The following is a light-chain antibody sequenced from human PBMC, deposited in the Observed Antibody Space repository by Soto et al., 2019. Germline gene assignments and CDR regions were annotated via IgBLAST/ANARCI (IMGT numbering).Light chain of an antibody. CDR2: QAS. CDR3: QQYNTFSPYT. J-gene: IGKJ2*01. V-gene: IGKV1-5*03. CDR1: QSVTTW. Sequence: DIQMTQSPATLSASVGDRVTITCRASQSVTTWLAWYQQKPGKAPKVLIYQASNLQSGVPSRFRGSGSGTEFTLTIDSLQPDGFATYYCQQYNTFSPYTFGQGTRLEIK.